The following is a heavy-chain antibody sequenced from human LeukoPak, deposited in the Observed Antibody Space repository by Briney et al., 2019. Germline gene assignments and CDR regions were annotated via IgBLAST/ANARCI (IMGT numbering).Heavy chain of an antibody. CDR2: ISYDGSNK. D-gene: IGHD3-3*01. CDR3: ARESYDFWSGYGTPNWFDP. Sequence: GGSLRLSCAASGLTFSSYAMHWVRQAPGKGLEWVAVISYDGSNKYYADSVKGRFTISRDNSKNTLYLQMNSLRAEDTAVYYCARESYDFWSGYGTPNWFDPWGQGTLVTASS. CDR1: GLTFSSYA. V-gene: IGHV3-30-3*01. J-gene: IGHJ5*02.